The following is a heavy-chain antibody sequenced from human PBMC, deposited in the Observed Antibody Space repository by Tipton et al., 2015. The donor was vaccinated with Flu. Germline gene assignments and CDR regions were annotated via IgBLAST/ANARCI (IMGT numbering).Heavy chain of an antibody. Sequence: TLSLTCAVSGGSVSSGRYSWIWIRQPPGEGLEWIGFIHQSGSTQYHPSLKSRLTISLDRSRNQFSLELSSVTAADTAVYYCARDYYDTSGDYHYGMDVWGQGTTVTVSS. V-gene: IGHV4-30-2*01. CDR2: IHQSGST. CDR1: GGSVSSGRYS. D-gene: IGHD3-22*01. CDR3: ARDYYDTSGDYHYGMDV. J-gene: IGHJ6*02.